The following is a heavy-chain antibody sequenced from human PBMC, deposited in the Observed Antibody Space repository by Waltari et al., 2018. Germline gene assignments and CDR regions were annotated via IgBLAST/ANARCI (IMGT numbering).Heavy chain of an antibody. D-gene: IGHD3-22*01. CDR2: IYYSGST. V-gene: IGHV4-39*07. J-gene: IGHJ5*02. CDR1: GGSISSSSYY. Sequence: QLQPQESGPGLVKPSETLSLTCTVSGGSISSSSYYWGWIRQPPGKGLEWIGSIYYSGSTYYNPSRKSRVTISVDTSKNQFSLKLSSVTAADTAVYYCASGYYYDSSGYFNWFDPWGQGTLVTVSS. CDR3: ASGYYYDSSGYFNWFDP.